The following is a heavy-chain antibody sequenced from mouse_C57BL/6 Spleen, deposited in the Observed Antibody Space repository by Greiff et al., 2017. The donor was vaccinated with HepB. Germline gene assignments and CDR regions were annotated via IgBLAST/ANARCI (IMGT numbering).Heavy chain of an antibody. Sequence: DVKLVESGGGLVKPGGSLKLSCAASGFTFSDYGMHWVRQAPEKGLEWVAYISSGSSTIYYAHTVKGRFTISRDNAKNTLFLQKTSLRSEDTAMYYRARYWNDAMDYWGQGTSVTVSS. D-gene: IGHD4-1*01. V-gene: IGHV5-17*01. CDR3: ARYWNDAMDY. CDR2: ISSGSSTI. CDR1: GFTFSDYG. J-gene: IGHJ4*01.